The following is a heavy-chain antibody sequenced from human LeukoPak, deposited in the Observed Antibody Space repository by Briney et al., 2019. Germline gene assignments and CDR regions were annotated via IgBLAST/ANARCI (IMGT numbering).Heavy chain of an antibody. CDR3: ARGSSSWYNWFDP. CDR2: IYYSGST. J-gene: IGHJ5*02. CDR1: GGSITSYY. V-gene: IGHV4-59*01. Sequence: SETLSLTCTVSGGSITSYYWSWIRQPPGKGLEWIGYIYYSGSTNYNPSLKSRVTISVDTSKNQFSLKLSSVTAADTAVYYCARGSSSWYNWFDPWGQGTLVTVSS. D-gene: IGHD6-13*01.